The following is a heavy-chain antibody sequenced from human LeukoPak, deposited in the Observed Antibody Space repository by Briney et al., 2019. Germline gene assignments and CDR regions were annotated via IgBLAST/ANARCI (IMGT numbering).Heavy chain of an antibody. CDR1: GFTFSSYA. V-gene: IGHV3-23*01. J-gene: IGHJ4*02. CDR2: ISGSGGST. Sequence: PGGSLRLSCAASGFTFSSYAMSWVRQAPGKGLEWVSAISGSGGSTYYADSVKGRFTISRDNSKNTLYLQMNSLRAEDTAVHYCAKASAMIVVVSKHFDYWGQGTLVTVSS. D-gene: IGHD3-22*01. CDR3: AKASAMIVVVSKHFDY.